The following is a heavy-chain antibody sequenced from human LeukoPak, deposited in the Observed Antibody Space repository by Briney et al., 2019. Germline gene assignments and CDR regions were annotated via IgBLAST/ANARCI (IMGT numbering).Heavy chain of an antibody. V-gene: IGHV3-30*02. CDR2: IRYDGSNK. J-gene: IGHJ4*02. CDR3: AKEKERLVRVLDY. Sequence: GGSLRLSCAASGFTFSSYGMHWVRQAPGKGLEWVAFIRYDGSNKYYADSVKGRFTISRDNSKNTLYLQMNSLRAEDTAVYYCAKEKERLVRVLDYWGQGTLVTVSS. CDR1: GFTFSSYG. D-gene: IGHD6-13*01.